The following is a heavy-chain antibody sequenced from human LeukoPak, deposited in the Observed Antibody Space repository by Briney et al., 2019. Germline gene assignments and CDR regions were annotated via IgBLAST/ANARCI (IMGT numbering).Heavy chain of an antibody. V-gene: IGHV3-9*01. CDR2: ISWNSGSI. CDR1: GFTFDDYA. D-gene: IGHD5-18*01. CDR3: ARGRGYSYGYIREYFQH. J-gene: IGHJ1*01. Sequence: GRSLRLSCAASGFTFDDYAMPWVRQAPGKGLEWVSGISWNSGSIGYADSVKGRFTISRDNAKNSLYLQMNSLRAEDTALYYCARGRGYSYGYIREYFQHWGQGTLVTVSS.